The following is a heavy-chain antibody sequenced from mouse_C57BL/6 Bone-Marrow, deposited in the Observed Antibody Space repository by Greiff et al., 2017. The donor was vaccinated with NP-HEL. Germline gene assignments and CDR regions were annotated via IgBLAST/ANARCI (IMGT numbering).Heavy chain of an antibody. CDR1: GYAFSSYW. CDR3: ARYYDSSYYFDY. J-gene: IGHJ2*01. CDR2: LYPGDGDT. V-gene: IGHV1-80*01. Sequence: VQLQQSGAELVKPGASVKISCKASGYAFSSYWMNWVKQRPGKGLEWIGQLYPGDGDTNYNGKFKGKATLTADKSSSTAYMQLSSLTSEDSAVYFCARYYDSSYYFDYWGQGTTLTVSS. D-gene: IGHD1-1*01.